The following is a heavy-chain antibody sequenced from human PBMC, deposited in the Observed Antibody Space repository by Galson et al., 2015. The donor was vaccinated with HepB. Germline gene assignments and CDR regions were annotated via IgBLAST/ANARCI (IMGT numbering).Heavy chain of an antibody. D-gene: IGHD5-12*01. V-gene: IGHV3-64*01. CDR3: ARTGGGSGYDLGYYYYYGMDV. CDR2: ISSNGGST. Sequence: SLRLSCAASGFTFSSYAMHWVRQAPGKGLEYVSAISSNGGSTYYANSVKGRFTISRDNSKNTLYLQMGSLRAEDMAVYYCARTGGGSGYDLGYYYYYGMDVWGQGTTVTVSS. J-gene: IGHJ6*02. CDR1: GFTFSSYA.